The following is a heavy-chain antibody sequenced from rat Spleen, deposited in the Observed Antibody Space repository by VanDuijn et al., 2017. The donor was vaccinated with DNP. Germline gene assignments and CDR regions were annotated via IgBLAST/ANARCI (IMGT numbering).Heavy chain of an antibody. CDR3: TSNPHIRTAAPFDY. CDR2: ITNTGGSS. D-gene: IGHD3-8*01. CDR1: GFNFNDYW. V-gene: IGHV5-31*01. Sequence: EVKLVESGGGLVQPGRSLKLSCAASGFNFNDYWMGWVRQAPGKWLEWVASITNTGGSSYYLDSGKGRFTISRDNAKSTRYLQMNSLRSEDTATYYCTSNPHIRTAAPFDYWGQGVMVTVSS. J-gene: IGHJ2*01.